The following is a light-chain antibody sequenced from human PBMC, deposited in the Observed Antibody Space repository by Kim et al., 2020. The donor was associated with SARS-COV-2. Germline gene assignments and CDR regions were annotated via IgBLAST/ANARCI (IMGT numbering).Light chain of an antibody. J-gene: IGKJ1*01. V-gene: IGKV1-8*01. CDR2: AAS. CDR1: QGISSY. Sequence: AYTGDRVTITCRASQGISSYLAWYQQKPGKAPKLLIYAASTLQSGVPSRFSGSGSGTDFTLTISCLQSEDFASYYCQQYYDYPWTFGQGTKVDIK. CDR3: QQYYDYPWT.